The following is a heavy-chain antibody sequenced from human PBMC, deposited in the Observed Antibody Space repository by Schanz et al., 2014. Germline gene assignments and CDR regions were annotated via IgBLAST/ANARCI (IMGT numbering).Heavy chain of an antibody. Sequence: EVQLVESGGGVVQPGRSLRLSCAASGFGFSSYSMNWVRQAPGKGLLWVSSISGTGGDDTYYADSVKGRFTISRDNSNNTLYLQMNSLRAEDTAVYFCAKDLGVDCSDGCFNWYFDLWGRGTLVTVSS. V-gene: IGHV3-23*04. D-gene: IGHD2-15*01. CDR2: ISGTGGDDT. J-gene: IGHJ2*01. CDR1: GFGFSSYS. CDR3: AKDLGVDCSDGCFNWYFDL.